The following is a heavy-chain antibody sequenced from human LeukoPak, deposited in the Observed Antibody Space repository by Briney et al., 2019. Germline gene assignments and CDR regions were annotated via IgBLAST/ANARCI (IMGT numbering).Heavy chain of an antibody. D-gene: IGHD2-21*02. CDR1: GYIFTSYW. CDR3: ARRAYCGGDCYPNAFDI. V-gene: IGHV5-51*01. Sequence: GASLKISCQGSGYIFTSYWIAWVRPMPGKGLEWMGIIYPGDSDTRYSPSFQGQITISADKSNSSAYLQWSRLKASDTAMYYCARRAYCGGDCYPNAFDIWGQGTMVTVSS. J-gene: IGHJ3*02. CDR2: IYPGDSDT.